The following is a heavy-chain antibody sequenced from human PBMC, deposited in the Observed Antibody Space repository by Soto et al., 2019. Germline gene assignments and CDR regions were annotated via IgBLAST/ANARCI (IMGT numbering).Heavy chain of an antibody. CDR3: ARVQWPKNFDY. CDR2: INSDGSTT. CDR1: GFTFSSYW. D-gene: IGHD6-19*01. V-gene: IGHV3-74*01. J-gene: IGHJ4*02. Sequence: GGSLRLSCAASGFTFSSYWMHWVRQAPGKGLVWVSRINSDGSTTTYADSVKGRFTISRDNAKNTLYLQMNSLRAEDTAVYYCARVQWPKNFDYWGQGTLVTVSS.